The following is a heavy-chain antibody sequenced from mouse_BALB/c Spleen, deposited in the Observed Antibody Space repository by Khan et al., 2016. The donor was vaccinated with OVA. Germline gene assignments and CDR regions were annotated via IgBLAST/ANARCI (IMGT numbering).Heavy chain of an antibody. CDR2: IYPFNDDT. CDR3: APVGSYYVSFAY. Sequence: EVQLVESGPELVKPGASVKMSCKAAGYTFTSYVMHWVKQKPGLGLEWIGYIYPFNDDTKYNEKFIGKATLTSDKSSSTAYMELSSLSSEDSAVYYRAPVGSYYVSFAYWGQGTLVNDSA. J-gene: IGHJ3*01. D-gene: IGHD2-12*01. V-gene: IGHV1S136*01. CDR1: GYTFTSYV.